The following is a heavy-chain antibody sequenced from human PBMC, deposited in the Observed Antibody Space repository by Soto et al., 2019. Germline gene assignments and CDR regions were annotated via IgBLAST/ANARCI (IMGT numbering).Heavy chain of an antibody. J-gene: IGHJ6*02. Sequence: PGGSLRLSCAASGFTFSSYAMHWVRQAPGKGLEWVVVISYDGSNKYYADSVKGRFTISRDNSKNTLYLQMNSLRAEDTAVYYCARAGCDGGSCYTLVGLRYGMDVWGQGTTVTVSS. CDR3: ARAGCDGGSCYTLVGLRYGMDV. D-gene: IGHD2-15*01. CDR2: ISYDGSNK. CDR1: GFTFSSYA. V-gene: IGHV3-30-3*01.